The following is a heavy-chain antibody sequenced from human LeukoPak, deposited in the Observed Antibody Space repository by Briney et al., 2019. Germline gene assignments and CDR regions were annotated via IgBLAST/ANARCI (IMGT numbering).Heavy chain of an antibody. J-gene: IGHJ6*03. D-gene: IGHD6-19*01. CDR3: ARGGRFGSGWYWYYYYYMDV. CDR2: INHSGST. Sequence: SETLSLTCTVSGYSISSGYYWGWIRQPPGKGLEWIGEINHSGSTNYNPSLKSRVTISVDTSKNQFSLKLSSVTAADTAVYYCARGGRFGSGWYWYYYYYMDVWGKGTTVTVSS. V-gene: IGHV4-38-2*02. CDR1: GYSISSGYY.